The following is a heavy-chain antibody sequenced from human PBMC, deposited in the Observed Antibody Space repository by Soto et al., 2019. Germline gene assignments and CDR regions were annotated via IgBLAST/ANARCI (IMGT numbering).Heavy chain of an antibody. V-gene: IGHV4-59*01. J-gene: IGHJ3*02. CDR2: IYYSGST. D-gene: IGHD4-17*01. CDR1: GGSISSYY. Sequence: SETLSLTCTVSGGSISSYYWSWIRQPPGKGLEWIGYIYYSGSTNYNPSLKSRVTISVDTSKNQFSLKLSSVTAADTAVYYCAIADRDYGDYLHAFDIWGQGTMVTVSS. CDR3: AIADRDYGDYLHAFDI.